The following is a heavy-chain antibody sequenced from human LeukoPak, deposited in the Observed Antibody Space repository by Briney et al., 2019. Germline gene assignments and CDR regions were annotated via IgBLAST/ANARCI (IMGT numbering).Heavy chain of an antibody. CDR1: GFTFSSYA. D-gene: IGHD3-10*01. CDR3: ARSLSGSFYDASDS. J-gene: IGHJ4*02. V-gene: IGHV3-64*04. Sequence: PGGSLRLSCSASGFTFSSYAMHWVRQAPGKGLEYVSAISSNGGSTYYADSVKGRFTISRDNSKNTLYLEMNSLRAEDTAVYYCARSLSGSFYDASDSWGQGSLVTVSS. CDR2: ISSNGGST.